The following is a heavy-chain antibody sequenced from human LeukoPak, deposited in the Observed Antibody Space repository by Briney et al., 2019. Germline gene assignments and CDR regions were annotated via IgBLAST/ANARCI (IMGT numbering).Heavy chain of an antibody. D-gene: IGHD3-10*01. Sequence: PGGSLRLSCAASGFVFSGSAMHWVRQASGKGLEWVGRIRSKANGYTTAYAASVKGRFIISRDDSKNTAYLQMNGLKTEDTAVYYCAVLGGRDAFENWGQGTMVTVSS. CDR3: AVLGGRDAFEN. J-gene: IGHJ3*02. CDR1: GFVFSGSA. V-gene: IGHV3-73*01. CDR2: IRSKANGYTT.